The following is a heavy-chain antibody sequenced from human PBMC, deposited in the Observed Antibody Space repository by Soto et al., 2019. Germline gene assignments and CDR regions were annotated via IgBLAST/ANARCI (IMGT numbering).Heavy chain of an antibody. J-gene: IGHJ6*02. V-gene: IGHV4-31*03. CDR3: ARDGQLRFTAYSLDV. CDR1: GGSISSGGYY. CDR2: IYYSGST. D-gene: IGHD3-3*01. Sequence: QVQLQESGPGLVKPSQTLSLTCTVSGGSISSGGYYWSWIRQHPGKGLEWIGYIYYSGSTYYNPSLKSRVTISVDTSKNQFSLNLSSVTAADTAVYHCARDGQLRFTAYSLDVWGQGTTVTFSS.